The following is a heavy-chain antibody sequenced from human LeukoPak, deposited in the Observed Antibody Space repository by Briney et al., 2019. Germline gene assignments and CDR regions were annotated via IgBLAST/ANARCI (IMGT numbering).Heavy chain of an antibody. CDR3: ARVLPSYNWNYYYFDY. CDR2: INPNSGGT. CDR1: GYSFIGYY. V-gene: IGHV1-2*06. D-gene: IGHD1-7*01. J-gene: IGHJ4*02. Sequence: SVKVSCKASGYSFIGYYMQWVRQAPGQGLEWMGRINPNSGGTNYAQKFQGRVTMTRDTSISTAYMELSRLRSDDTSVYYCARVLPSYNWNYYYFDYYGQGNLVTVSS.